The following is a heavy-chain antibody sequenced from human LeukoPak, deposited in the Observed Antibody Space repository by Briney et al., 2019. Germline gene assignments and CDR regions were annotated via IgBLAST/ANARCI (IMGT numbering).Heavy chain of an antibody. CDR3: ARQSRITIFGVDYYYMDV. V-gene: IGHV5-51*01. D-gene: IGHD3-3*01. J-gene: IGHJ6*03. CDR1: GYSFTSYW. CDR2: IYPGDSDT. Sequence: GESLKISCKGSGYSFTSYWIGWVRQMPGKGLEWMGIIYPGDSDTRYSPSFQGQVTISADKSISTAYLQWSSLKASDTAMYYCARQSRITIFGVDYYYMDVWDKGTTVTVSS.